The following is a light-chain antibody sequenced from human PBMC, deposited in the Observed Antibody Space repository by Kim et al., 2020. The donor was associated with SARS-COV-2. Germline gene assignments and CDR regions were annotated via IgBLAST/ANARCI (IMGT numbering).Light chain of an antibody. CDR3: SAYTSSSTLV. CDR2: NVS. J-gene: IGLJ2*01. Sequence: QSALTQPASVSGSPGQSITISCTGTSSDVGGFNYVSWDQQHPGKAPKLMIYNVSKRPSGVSNRVSGSKSGNTASLTISGLQAEDEADYYFSAYTSSSTLVFGGGTQLTVL. V-gene: IGLV2-14*01. CDR1: SSDVGGFNY.